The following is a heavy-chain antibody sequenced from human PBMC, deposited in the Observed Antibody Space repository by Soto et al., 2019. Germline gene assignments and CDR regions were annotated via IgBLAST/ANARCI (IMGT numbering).Heavy chain of an antibody. J-gene: IGHJ4*02. V-gene: IGHV4-39*01. CDR2: IYYSGST. D-gene: IGHD2-15*01. CDR1: GGSISSSSYY. Sequence: QLQLQESGPGLVKPSETLSLTCTVSGGSISSSSYYWGWIRQPPGKGLEWIGSIYYSGSTYYNPSRKSPVTISVDTSKNQFSLKLSSVNAADTAVDYCARGFPTVVTVEYWGQGTLGTLSS. CDR3: ARGFPTVVTVEY.